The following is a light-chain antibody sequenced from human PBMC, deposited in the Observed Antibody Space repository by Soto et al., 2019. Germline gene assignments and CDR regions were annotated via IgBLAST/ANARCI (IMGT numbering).Light chain of an antibody. CDR1: NSDVGGYNY. Sequence: QSALAQPASVSGSPGQSITISCSGSNSDVGGYNYVSWFQQHPGKAPKLMIYEVSYQPSGVSDRFSGSKSGYTASLTISGLQAEDEADYYCSSYTSDSHLVFGGGTKLTVL. CDR2: EVS. J-gene: IGLJ2*01. V-gene: IGLV2-14*01. CDR3: SSYTSDSHLV.